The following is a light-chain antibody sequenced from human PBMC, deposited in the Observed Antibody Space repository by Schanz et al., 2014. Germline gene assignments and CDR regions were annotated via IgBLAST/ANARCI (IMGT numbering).Light chain of an antibody. Sequence: QSALTQPASVSGSPGQSITISCTGTSSDAGGYNYVSWYQQHPGKAPKLMIYDVNNRPPGVSNRFSGSKSGNTASLTISGLQAEDEADYYCTSYTNSSPYVVLGGGTKLTVL. V-gene: IGLV2-14*01. CDR1: SSDAGGYNY. J-gene: IGLJ2*01. CDR3: TSYTNSSPYVV. CDR2: DVN.